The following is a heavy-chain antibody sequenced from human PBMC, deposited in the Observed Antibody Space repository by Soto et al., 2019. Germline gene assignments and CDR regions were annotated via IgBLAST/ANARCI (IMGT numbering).Heavy chain of an antibody. CDR3: ARQGPRIAAAGTWDYYYSGMDV. CDR1: GGYISSSSYY. Sequence: SETLSLTCTVSGGYISSSSYYWGWIRQPPGKGLEWIGSIYYSGSTYYNPSLKSRVTISVDTSKNQFSLKLSSVTAADTAVYYCARQGPRIAAAGTWDYYYSGMDVWGQGTTVTVSS. D-gene: IGHD6-13*01. CDR2: IYYSGST. V-gene: IGHV4-39*01. J-gene: IGHJ6*02.